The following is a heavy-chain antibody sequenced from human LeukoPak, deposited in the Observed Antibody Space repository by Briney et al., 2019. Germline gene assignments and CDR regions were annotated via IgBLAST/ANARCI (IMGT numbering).Heavy chain of an antibody. CDR3: ATATCGGDCYYIDY. Sequence: SQTPSLTCTVSGGSISSGSYYWSWIRQPAGKGPEWIGRIYTSGSTNYNPSLKSRVTISVDTSKNQFSLKLSSVTAADTAVYYCATATCGGDCYYIDYWGQGTLVTVSS. V-gene: IGHV4-61*02. J-gene: IGHJ4*02. CDR1: GGSISSGSYY. CDR2: IYTSGST. D-gene: IGHD2-21*01.